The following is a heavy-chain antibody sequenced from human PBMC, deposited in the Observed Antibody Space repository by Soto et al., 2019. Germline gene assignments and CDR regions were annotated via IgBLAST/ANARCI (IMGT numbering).Heavy chain of an antibody. Sequence: LETRSLTCTVSGGSISSSSYYWGWIRQPPGKGLEWIGSIYYSGSTYYNPSLKSRVTISVDTSKNQFSLQLNSVTPDDTAVYYCARLIGNSWLHSWGQGTLVTVS. J-gene: IGHJ5*01. CDR1: GGSISSSSYY. CDR2: IYYSGST. V-gene: IGHV4-39*01. CDR3: ARLIGNSWLHS.